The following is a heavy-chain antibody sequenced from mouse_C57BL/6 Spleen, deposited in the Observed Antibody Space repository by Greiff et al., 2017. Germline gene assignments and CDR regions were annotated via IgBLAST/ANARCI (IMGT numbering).Heavy chain of an antibody. D-gene: IGHD2-14*01. CDR3: ARLRYDNYYAMDY. V-gene: IGHV1-18*01. Sequence: EVQLQESGPELVKPGASVKIPCKASGYTFTDYNMDWVKQSHGKSLEWIGDINPNNGGTIYNQKFKGKATLTVDKSSSTAYMELRSLTSEDTAVYYCARLRYDNYYAMDYWGQGTSVTVAS. CDR1: GYTFTDYN. J-gene: IGHJ4*01. CDR2: INPNNGGT.